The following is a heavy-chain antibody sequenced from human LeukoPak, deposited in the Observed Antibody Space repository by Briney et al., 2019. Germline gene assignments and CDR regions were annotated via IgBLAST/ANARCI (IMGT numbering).Heavy chain of an antibody. J-gene: IGHJ5*02. D-gene: IGHD3-22*01. CDR3: ARGRTIVVSAHKNWFDP. CDR2: INHSGST. CDR1: GGSISSYY. Sequence: SETLSLTCTVSGGSISSYYWGWIRQPPGKGLEWIGEINHSGSTNYNPSLKSRVTISVDTSKNQFSLKLSSVTAADTAVYYCARGRTIVVSAHKNWFDPWGQGTLVTVSS. V-gene: IGHV4-34*01.